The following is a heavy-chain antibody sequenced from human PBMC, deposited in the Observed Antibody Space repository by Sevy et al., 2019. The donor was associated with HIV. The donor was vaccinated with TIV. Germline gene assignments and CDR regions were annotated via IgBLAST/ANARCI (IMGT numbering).Heavy chain of an antibody. Sequence: SETLSLTCAVYGGSFSGYYWSWIRQPPGKGLEWMGEINHSGSTNYNPSLKSRVTISVDTSKNQFSLKLSSVTAADTAVYYCARVGDYYDSSGYLDYWGQGTLVTVSS. J-gene: IGHJ4*02. CDR3: ARVGDYYDSSGYLDY. CDR2: INHSGST. CDR1: GGSFSGYY. V-gene: IGHV4-34*01. D-gene: IGHD3-22*01.